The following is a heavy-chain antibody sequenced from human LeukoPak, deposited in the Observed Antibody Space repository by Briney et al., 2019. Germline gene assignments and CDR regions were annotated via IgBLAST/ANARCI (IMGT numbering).Heavy chain of an antibody. J-gene: IGHJ4*02. Sequence: SETLSLTCTVSGGSISSGSYYWSWIRQPAGKGLEWIGYIYYSGSTNYNPSLKSRVTISVDTSKNQFSLKLSSVTAADTAVYYCARDNGLSFDYWGQGTLVTVSS. V-gene: IGHV4-61*10. CDR1: GGSISSGSYY. CDR2: IYYSGST. D-gene: IGHD1-14*01. CDR3: ARDNGLSFDY.